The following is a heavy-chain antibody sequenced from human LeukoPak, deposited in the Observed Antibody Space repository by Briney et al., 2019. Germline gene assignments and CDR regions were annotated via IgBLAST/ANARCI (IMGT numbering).Heavy chain of an antibody. D-gene: IGHD3-22*01. CDR2: IYYSGST. J-gene: IGHJ1*01. V-gene: IGHV4-59*01. CDR1: GGSLSSYY. Sequence: SETLSLTCTVSGGSLSSYYWSWFRQPPGKGLEWIGYIYYSGSTNYNPSLKSRVTISVDTSKIQFSLKLSSVTAADTAVYYCARGPEYYYDSSGYYQHWGQGTLVTVSS. CDR3: ARGPEYYYDSSGYYQH.